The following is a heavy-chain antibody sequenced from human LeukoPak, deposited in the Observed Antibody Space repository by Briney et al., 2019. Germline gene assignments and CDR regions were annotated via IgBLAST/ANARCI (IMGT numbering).Heavy chain of an antibody. CDR3: AKPDGDYVGQLGAFDI. Sequence: GGTLRLSCAASEFTFSSYGMNWVRQAPGKGLEWVSAISGSGHNTYYADSVKGRFTISRDNSKNTLYLQMNSLRAEDTAVFYCAKPDGDYVGQLGAFDIWGQGTMVTVSS. J-gene: IGHJ3*02. CDR1: EFTFSSYG. V-gene: IGHV3-23*01. CDR2: ISGSGHNT. D-gene: IGHD4-17*01.